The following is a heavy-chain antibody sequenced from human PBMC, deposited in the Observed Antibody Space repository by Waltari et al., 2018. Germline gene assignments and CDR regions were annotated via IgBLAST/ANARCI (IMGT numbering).Heavy chain of an antibody. CDR3: ARVGVGTDHDAFDI. V-gene: IGHV3-53*01. J-gene: IGHJ3*02. CDR2: IYGGGST. CDR1: GFTVSSNY. Sequence: EVQLVESGGGLIQPGGSLRLSCAASGFTVSSNYMSWVRQAPGKGLEWVSVIYGGGSTYYADSVKGRFTISRDNSKNTLYLQMNSLRAEDTAVYYCARVGVGTDHDAFDIWGQGTMVTVSS. D-gene: IGHD1-26*01.